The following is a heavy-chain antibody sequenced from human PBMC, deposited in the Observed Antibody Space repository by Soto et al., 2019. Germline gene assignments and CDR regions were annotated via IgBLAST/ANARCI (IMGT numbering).Heavy chain of an antibody. D-gene: IGHD3-22*01. CDR1: GITVSSYY. CDR3: ARIPYDNSGTIFDY. J-gene: IGHJ4*02. V-gene: IGHV3-53*01. Sequence: GSLRLSCAVSGITVSSYYMSWVRQAARKGLEWVSVIYAGTITYYVDSVKGRFTIYRDNSKNTLNLEMNSLRVEDTAVYYCARIPYDNSGTIFDYWGQGTLVTVSS. CDR2: IYAGTIT.